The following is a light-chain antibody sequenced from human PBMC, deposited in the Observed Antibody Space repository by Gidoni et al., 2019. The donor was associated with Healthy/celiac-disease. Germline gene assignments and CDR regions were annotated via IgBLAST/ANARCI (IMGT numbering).Light chain of an antibody. J-gene: IGLJ2*01. V-gene: IGLV3-19*01. Sequence: SSELTQAPAVSVAFGQTVRITCQGDSLRSYYASWYQLKPGQAAVLVIYGTDNRPSGIPDRFSGSSSGNTASLTITGAQSEDEAHYYCNSRDSSGNHLVFGGGTKLTVL. CDR3: NSRDSSGNHLV. CDR2: GTD. CDR1: SLRSYY.